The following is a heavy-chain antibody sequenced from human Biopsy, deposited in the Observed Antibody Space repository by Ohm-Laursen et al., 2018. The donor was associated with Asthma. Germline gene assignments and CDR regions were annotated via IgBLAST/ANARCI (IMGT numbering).Heavy chain of an antibody. CDR3: ARDVMEWYLPAFDF. J-gene: IGHJ4*02. D-gene: IGHD3-3*01. CDR1: GFTFIGYA. CDR2: GGSYYDGGLK. Sequence: SLRLSCAASGFTFIGYAMHWVRQAPGKGLEWVAVGGSYYDGGLKYYADSVNGRFTVSRDDSKNTLYLQMNSLRPDDTAVYYCARDVMEWYLPAFDFWGQGTLVTVSS. V-gene: IGHV3-30-3*01.